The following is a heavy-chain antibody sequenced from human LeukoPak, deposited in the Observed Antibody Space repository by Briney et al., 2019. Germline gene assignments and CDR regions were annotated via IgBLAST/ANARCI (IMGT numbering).Heavy chain of an antibody. Sequence: GASVKVSCKASGGTFSSYAISWVRQAPGQGLEWMGRIIPILGIANYAQKFQGRVTITADKSTSTAYMELSSLRSDDTAVYYCARGVGATRSFDYWGQGTLDTVTS. D-gene: IGHD1-26*01. CDR2: IIPILGIA. CDR1: GGTFSSYA. CDR3: ARGVGATRSFDY. V-gene: IGHV1-69*04. J-gene: IGHJ4*02.